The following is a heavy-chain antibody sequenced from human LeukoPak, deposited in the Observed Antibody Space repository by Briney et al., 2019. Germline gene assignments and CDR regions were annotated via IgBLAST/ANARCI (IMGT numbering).Heavy chain of an antibody. D-gene: IGHD6-19*01. CDR2: ISGSGGST. J-gene: IGHJ6*03. CDR1: GFTFSSYW. CDR3: AKAGIAVAYYYYMDV. V-gene: IGHV3-23*01. Sequence: GGSLRFSCAASGFTFSSYWMNWVRQAPGKGLEWVSAISGSGGSTYYADSVKGRFTISRDNSKNTLYLQMNSLRAEDTAVYYCAKAGIAVAYYYYMDVWGKGTTVTISS.